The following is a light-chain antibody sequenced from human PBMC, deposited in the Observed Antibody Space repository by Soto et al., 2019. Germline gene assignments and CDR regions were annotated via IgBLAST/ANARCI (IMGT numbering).Light chain of an antibody. CDR3: CSYAGISTFYV. CDR1: SSDVGSYNL. V-gene: IGLV2-23*02. CDR2: GVN. J-gene: IGLJ1*01. Sequence: QSVLTQPASVYGSPGQSITISCTGTSSDVGSYNLVSWYQQHPGKAPKLMIYGVNKRPSGVSNRFSGSKSGNTASLTISGLQAEDEADYYCCSYAGISTFYVFGTGTQLTVL.